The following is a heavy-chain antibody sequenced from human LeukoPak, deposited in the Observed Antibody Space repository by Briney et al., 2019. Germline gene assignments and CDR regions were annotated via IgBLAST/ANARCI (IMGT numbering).Heavy chain of an antibody. CDR2: IYYSGST. V-gene: IGHV4-31*03. D-gene: IGHD6-19*01. CDR1: GGSISSGGYY. CDR3: ALVAGKGALGWFDP. J-gene: IGHJ5*02. Sequence: SETLSLTCTVSGGSISSGGYYWSWIRQHPGKGLEWIGYIYYSGSTYYNPSLKSRVTISVDTSKNQFSLNLSSVTAADTAVYYCALVAGKGALGWFDPWGQGTLVTVSS.